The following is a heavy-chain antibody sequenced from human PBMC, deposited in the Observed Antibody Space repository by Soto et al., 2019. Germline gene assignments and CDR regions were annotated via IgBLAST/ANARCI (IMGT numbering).Heavy chain of an antibody. CDR2: IIPGFGIA. D-gene: IGHD2-2*01. J-gene: IGHJ6*04. CDR1: GGTFSRYS. CDR3: AREDRDRETGLVPAAIDGMDV. Sequence: QVQLVQSGAEVTKPGSSVKVSCKASGGTFSRYSFTWVRQAPGHGLEWMGRIIPGFGIASYAQKFQGRFTITADKSTSTAYMELSSLRSEDTAVYYCAREDRDRETGLVPAAIDGMDVWGKGTTVTVSS. V-gene: IGHV1-69*08.